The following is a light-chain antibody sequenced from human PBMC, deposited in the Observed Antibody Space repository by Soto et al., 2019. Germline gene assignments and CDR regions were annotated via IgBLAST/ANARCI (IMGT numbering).Light chain of an antibody. V-gene: IGKV3-20*01. CDR2: XXQ. Sequence: IVLTQSPGTLSLSPGERATLSCRASQSVTSNYLAWYQQKPGQAHXXXXXXXQNRAXGIPDRFGRSGYRTEFTIHISRLAPEDFAVYYCPQYGSSGTFGQGTKVDIK. J-gene: IGKJ1*01. CDR3: PQYGSSGT. CDR1: QSVTSNY.